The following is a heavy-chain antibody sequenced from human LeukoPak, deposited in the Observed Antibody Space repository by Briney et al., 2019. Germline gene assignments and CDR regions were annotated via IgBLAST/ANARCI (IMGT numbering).Heavy chain of an antibody. Sequence: ASVKVSCKASGYTFTSQYIHWVRQAPGQGLEWMGIINPSGGSTSYAQKFQGRVTMTRDTSTSTVYMELSSLRFEDTAVYYCARVNPDSSGYYYFYYWGQGTLDTVSS. CDR1: GYTFTSQY. V-gene: IGHV1-46*01. CDR2: INPSGGST. J-gene: IGHJ4*02. CDR3: ARVNPDSSGYYYFYY. D-gene: IGHD3-22*01.